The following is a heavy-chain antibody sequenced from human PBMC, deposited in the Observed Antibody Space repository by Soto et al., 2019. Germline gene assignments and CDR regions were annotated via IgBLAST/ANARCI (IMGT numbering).Heavy chain of an antibody. CDR3: ARCYCSVGSCYTCWHFDL. D-gene: IGHD2-15*01. CDR2: IGPYEGVT. Sequence: QVQLEQSGAEVKKPGASVRVSCKASGYSFNDYGMSWVRQAPGQGLEWMGWIGPYEGVTNHAQTFQGRVTMTVDTPSTTGDMELRSLRSVYTAIDYCARCYCSVGSCYTCWHFDLWGPGTLVTVTA. V-gene: IGHV1-18*01. J-gene: IGHJ2*01. CDR1: GYSFNDYG.